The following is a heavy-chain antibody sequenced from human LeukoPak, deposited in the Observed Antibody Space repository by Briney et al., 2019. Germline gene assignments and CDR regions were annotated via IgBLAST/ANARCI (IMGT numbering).Heavy chain of an antibody. CDR2: IKQDGSEK. D-gene: IGHD4-17*01. J-gene: IGHJ4*02. Sequence: GGSLRLSCAASGFTFSSYWMSWVRQAPGKGLEWVANIKQDGSEKYYVDSVKGRFTISRDNAKNSLYLQMNSLRAEDTAVYYCAKDQEGDYGDLYDYWGQGTLVTVSS. V-gene: IGHV3-7*01. CDR1: GFTFSSYW. CDR3: AKDQEGDYGDLYDY.